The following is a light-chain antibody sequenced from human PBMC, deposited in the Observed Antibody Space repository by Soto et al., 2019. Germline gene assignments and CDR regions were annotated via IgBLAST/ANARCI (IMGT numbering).Light chain of an antibody. Sequence: EIVLTQSPGIVSLSQGESATLSCRASQSVGSDYIAWYQHRPGQAPRLLFSGIFKRATGIPDRFSGSGSGTDFTLTISRLEPEDFALYYCQQFGSSPRTFGQGTKVDIK. CDR3: QQFGSSPRT. CDR2: GIF. CDR1: QSVGSDY. J-gene: IGKJ1*01. V-gene: IGKV3-20*01.